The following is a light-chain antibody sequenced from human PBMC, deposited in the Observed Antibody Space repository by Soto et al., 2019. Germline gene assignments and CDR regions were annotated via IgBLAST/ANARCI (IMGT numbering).Light chain of an antibody. Sequence: QSALTQPPSVSASPGQSVTISCTGTSSDVGSYDRVSWYQQPPGTAPKLMIYEVSNRPSGVPDRFSGSKSGNTASLTISGLHAEDEADYFRASYTTSGAFVVFGGGTKLTVL. CDR3: ASYTTSGAFVV. J-gene: IGLJ2*01. CDR2: EVS. V-gene: IGLV2-18*02. CDR1: SSDVGSYDR.